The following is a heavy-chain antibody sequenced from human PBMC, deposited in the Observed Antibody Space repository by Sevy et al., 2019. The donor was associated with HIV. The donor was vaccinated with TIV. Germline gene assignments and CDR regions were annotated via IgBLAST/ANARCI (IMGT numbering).Heavy chain of an antibody. Sequence: ASVKVSCKVSGYTLTQLSMHWVRQAPGKGLEWMGSFDPEDGETLYAQNFQGRVTMTEDTSTDTAYMALSSPRSEDTAIYYCATTKDYYDSSGSPFDYWGQGTLVTVSS. CDR1: GYTLTQLS. CDR3: ATTKDYYDSSGSPFDY. V-gene: IGHV1-24*01. CDR2: FDPEDGET. J-gene: IGHJ4*02. D-gene: IGHD3-22*01.